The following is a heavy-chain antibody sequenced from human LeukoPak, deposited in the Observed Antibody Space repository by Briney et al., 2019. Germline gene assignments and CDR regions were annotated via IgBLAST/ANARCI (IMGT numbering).Heavy chain of an antibody. V-gene: IGHV3-64*01. D-gene: IGHD6-19*01. CDR1: GFTFSSYA. J-gene: IGHJ3*02. Sequence: PGGSLRLSCAASGFTFSSYAMHWVRQAPGKGLEYVSAISSNGGSTYYANSVKGRFTISRDNSKNTLYLQMNSLRAEDTAVYYCAKESSSGWHDAFDIWGQGTMVTVSS. CDR3: AKESSSGWHDAFDI. CDR2: ISSNGGST.